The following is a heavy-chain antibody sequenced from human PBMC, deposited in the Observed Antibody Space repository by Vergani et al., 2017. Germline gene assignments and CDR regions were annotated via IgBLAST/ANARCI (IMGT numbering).Heavy chain of an antibody. CDR2: IYYSGST. J-gene: IGHJ4*02. CDR1: GGSISSGDYY. Sequence: QVQLQESGPGLVKPSQTLSLTCTVSGGSISSGDYYWSWIRQPPGKGLEWIGYIYYSGSTYYNPSLNSRVTISVDTSKNQFSLKLSSVTAADTAVYYCARGGYCSSTSCHPWGHWGQGTLVTVSS. D-gene: IGHD2-2*01. CDR3: ARGGYCSSTSCHPWGH. V-gene: IGHV4-30-4*08.